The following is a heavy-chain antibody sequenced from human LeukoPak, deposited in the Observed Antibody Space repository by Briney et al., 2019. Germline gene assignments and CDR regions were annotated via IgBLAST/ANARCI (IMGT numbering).Heavy chain of an antibody. Sequence: PSETLSLTCTVSGGSISSSSYYWGWIRQPPGKGLEWIGSIYYSGSTYYNPSLKSRVTISVDTSKNQFSLKLSSVTAADTAVYYCAREIKQWLKDYYYYYMDVWGKGTTVTISS. D-gene: IGHD6-19*01. J-gene: IGHJ6*03. CDR2: IYYSGST. CDR3: AREIKQWLKDYYYYYMDV. V-gene: IGHV4-39*02. CDR1: GGSISSSSYY.